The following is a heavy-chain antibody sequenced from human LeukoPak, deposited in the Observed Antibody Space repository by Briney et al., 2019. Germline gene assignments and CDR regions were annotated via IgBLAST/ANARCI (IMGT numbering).Heavy chain of an antibody. V-gene: IGHV1-2*02. CDR1: GYTFTGYY. CDR2: INPNSGDT. Sequence: ASVKVSCKASGYTFTGYYMHWVRQAPGQGLEWMGWINPNSGDTNYAQKFQGRVTMTRDTSISTAYMELSGLRSDDSAVYYCTRVRANNFDYWGQGTLVTVSS. J-gene: IGHJ4*02. CDR3: TRVRANNFDY. D-gene: IGHD1/OR15-1a*01.